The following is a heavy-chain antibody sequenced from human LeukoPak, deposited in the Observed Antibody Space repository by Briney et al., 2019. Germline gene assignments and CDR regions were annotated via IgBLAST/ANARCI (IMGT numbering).Heavy chain of an antibody. CDR2: ISSSGNT. CDR3: ARLGAGPTYYDFWSGYSSFYFDY. Sequence: SGTLSLTCTVSGGSTSSGNYYWGWIRQPPGKGLEWIGGISSSGNTYYNPSLKSRITISIDTSKNHFSLKLSSVTAADTAVYYCARLGAGPTYYDFWSGYSSFYFDYWGQGTLVTVSS. J-gene: IGHJ4*02. D-gene: IGHD3-3*01. CDR1: GGSTSSGNYY. V-gene: IGHV4-39*02.